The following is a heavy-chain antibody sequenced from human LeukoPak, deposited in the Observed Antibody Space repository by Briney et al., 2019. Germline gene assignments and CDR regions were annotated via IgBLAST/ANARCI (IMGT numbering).Heavy chain of an antibody. J-gene: IGHJ4*02. CDR3: ARGRKVVVVVAAYGYYFDY. CDR1: GGSFSGYY. CDR2: INHSGST. D-gene: IGHD2-15*01. V-gene: IGHV4-34*01. Sequence: SETLSLTCAVYGGSFSGYYWSWIRQPPGKGLEWIGEINHSGSTNYNPSLKSRVTISVDTSKNQFSLKLSSVTAADTAVYYCARGRKVVVVVAAYGYYFDYWGQGTLVTVSS.